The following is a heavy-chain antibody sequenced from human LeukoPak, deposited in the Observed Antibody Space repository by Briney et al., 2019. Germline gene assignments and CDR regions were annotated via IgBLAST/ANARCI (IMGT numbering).Heavy chain of an antibody. CDR3: AKAEAGDSSPSEGYDY. CDR1: GFTFSSYW. J-gene: IGHJ4*02. V-gene: IGHV3-7*03. D-gene: IGHD6-13*01. CDR2: IKQDGSEK. Sequence: GGSLRLSCAASGFTFSSYWMSWVRQAPGKGLEWVANIKQDGSEKYYVDSVKGRFTISRDNAKNSLYLQMNSLRAEDTAVYYCAKAEAGDSSPSEGYDYWGQGTLVTVSS.